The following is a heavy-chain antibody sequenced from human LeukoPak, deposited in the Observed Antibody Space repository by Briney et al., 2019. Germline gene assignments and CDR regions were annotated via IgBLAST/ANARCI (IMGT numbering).Heavy chain of an antibody. CDR3: ARESSSYEGWFDP. J-gene: IGHJ5*02. CDR2: IYTSGST. Sequence: PSETLSLTCTVSDGSISSYYWSWIRQPAGKGLEWIGRIYTSGSTNYNPSLKSRVTISVDTSKNQFSLKLSSVTATDTAVYYCARESSSYEGWFDPWGQGTLVTVSS. CDR1: DGSISSYY. D-gene: IGHD6-13*01. V-gene: IGHV4-4*07.